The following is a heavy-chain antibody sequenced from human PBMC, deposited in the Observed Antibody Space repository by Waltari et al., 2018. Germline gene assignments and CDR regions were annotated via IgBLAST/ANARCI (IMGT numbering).Heavy chain of an antibody. CDR3: ARGGTSIPTVTTPYYFDY. V-gene: IGHV4-34*01. Sequence: QVQLQQWGAGLLKPSETLSLTCAVYGGTFSGYYWSWIRQPPGKGLEWIGDINHSGSTNYNPSLKSRVTISVDTSKNQFSLKLSSVTAADTAVYYCARGGTSIPTVTTPYYFDYWGQGTLVTVSS. CDR1: GGTFSGYY. CDR2: INHSGST. D-gene: IGHD4-17*01. J-gene: IGHJ4*02.